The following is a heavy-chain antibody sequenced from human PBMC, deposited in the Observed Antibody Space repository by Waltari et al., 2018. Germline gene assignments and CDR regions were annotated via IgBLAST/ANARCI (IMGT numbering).Heavy chain of an antibody. CDR3: VRDDDGGMGAV. V-gene: IGHV3-7*01. J-gene: IGHJ6*02. CDR2: IYQDGSVT. Sequence: EVQLVESGGGLVQPGGSLRITCAAPGFTLSKFWMSWVRQAPGKGLEWVANIYQDGSVTNYVDSVKGRFTTSRDNARNSLYLQMNSLRADDTAVYYCVRDDDGGMGAVWGQGTTVTVSS. D-gene: IGHD3-16*01. CDR1: GFTLSKFW.